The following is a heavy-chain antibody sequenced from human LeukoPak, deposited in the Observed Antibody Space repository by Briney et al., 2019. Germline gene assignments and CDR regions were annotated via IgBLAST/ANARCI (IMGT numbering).Heavy chain of an antibody. CDR2: ISSSGSTI. D-gene: IGHD3-22*01. Sequence: KAGGSLRLSCAASGFTFSSYEMNWVRQAPGKGLEWVSYISSSGSTIYYADSVKGRFTISRDNAKNSLYLQMNSLRAEDTAVYYCARLLDYDSSGYTFDYWGQGTLVTVSS. CDR1: GFTFSSYE. J-gene: IGHJ4*02. V-gene: IGHV3-48*03. CDR3: ARLLDYDSSGYTFDY.